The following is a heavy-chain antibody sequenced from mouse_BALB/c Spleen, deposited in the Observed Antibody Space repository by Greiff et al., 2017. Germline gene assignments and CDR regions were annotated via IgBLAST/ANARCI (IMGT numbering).Heavy chain of an antibody. CDR3: ARRGSVYYGNSFAY. D-gene: IGHD2-1*01. J-gene: IGHJ3*01. CDR2: INPDSSTI. Sequence: EVKVIESGGGLVQPGGSLKLSCAASGFDFSRYWMSWVRQAPGKGLEWIGEINPDSSTINYTPSLKDKFIISRDNAKNTLYLQMSKVRSEDTALYYCARRGSVYYGNSFAYWGQGTLVTVSA. V-gene: IGHV4-1*02. CDR1: GFDFSRYW.